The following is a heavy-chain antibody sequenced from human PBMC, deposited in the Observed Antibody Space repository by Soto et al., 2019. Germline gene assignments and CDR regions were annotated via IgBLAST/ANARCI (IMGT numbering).Heavy chain of an antibody. CDR3: ARIKLVEWFFINVDVYDMDV. Sequence: GSLRLSCVASGFSLSDYAVNWVRQAPGKGLEWVSFISSDSRTIYYADSVEGRFTVSRDNARNSVSLQMDSLRDEDAAVYYCARIKLVEWFFINVDVYDMDVWGQGTPVTVSS. CDR2: ISSDSRTI. CDR1: GFSLSDYA. V-gene: IGHV3-48*02. D-gene: IGHD3-3*01. J-gene: IGHJ6*02.